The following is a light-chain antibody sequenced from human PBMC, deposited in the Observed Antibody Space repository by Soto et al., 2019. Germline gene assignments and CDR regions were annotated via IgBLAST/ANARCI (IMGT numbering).Light chain of an antibody. CDR1: QGIAGY. Sequence: DIQLTQSPSFLSASVGDRVTITCRASQGIAGYLAWYQQKPRKAPKLLIYAASTLQSGVTSRFSGSGSGTEFTLTISSLQPEDFATYYCQHLNTYPFTFGPGTKVEIK. CDR2: AAS. J-gene: IGKJ3*01. CDR3: QHLNTYPFT. V-gene: IGKV1-9*01.